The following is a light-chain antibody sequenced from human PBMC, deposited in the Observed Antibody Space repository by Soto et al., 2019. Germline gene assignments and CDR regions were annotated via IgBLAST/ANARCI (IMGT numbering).Light chain of an antibody. V-gene: IGKV3-20*01. CDR1: QSVTSDY. Sequence: GLKKSPCTLSLSPGERATLSCRASQSVTSDYLAWYQQKPGQAPRLLIHGASSRATGIPDRFSGSGSGTDFTLTISRLEPEDFAVYYCQQYGRPFGQGSKVDIK. CDR2: GAS. CDR3: QQYGRP. J-gene: IGKJ1*01.